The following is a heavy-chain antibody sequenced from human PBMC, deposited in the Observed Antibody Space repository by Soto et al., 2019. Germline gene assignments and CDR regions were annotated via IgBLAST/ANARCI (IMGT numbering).Heavy chain of an antibody. CDR3: ARSNSVDTAMVTFWDF. D-gene: IGHD5-18*01. CDR1: GYTLTELS. V-gene: IGHV1-24*01. Sequence: ASVKVSCKVSGYTLTELSMHWVRQAPGKGLEWMGGFDPEDGETIYAQKFRGRVTMTEDTSADTAYMELSSLRSEDTAVYYCARSNSVDTAMVTFWDFWGQGTLVTVSS. J-gene: IGHJ4*02. CDR2: FDPEDGET.